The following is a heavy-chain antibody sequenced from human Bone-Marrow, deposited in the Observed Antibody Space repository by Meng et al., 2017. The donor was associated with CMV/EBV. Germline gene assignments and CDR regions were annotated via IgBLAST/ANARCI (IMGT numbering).Heavy chain of an antibody. CDR1: GYTFTSYD. D-gene: IGHD3-10*01. J-gene: IGHJ6*02. Sequence: ASVKVSCKASGYTFTSYDINWVRQATGQGLEWMGWMNPNSGNTGYAQKFQGRVTMTRNTSISTAYMERSSLRSEDTAVYYCATPGVNFYYYGMDVWGQGTTATVSS. CDR2: MNPNSGNT. V-gene: IGHV1-8*01. CDR3: ATPGVNFYYYGMDV.